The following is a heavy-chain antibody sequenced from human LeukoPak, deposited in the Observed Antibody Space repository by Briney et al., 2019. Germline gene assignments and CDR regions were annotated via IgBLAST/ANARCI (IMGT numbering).Heavy chain of an antibody. CDR3: ATKTPGNYPYDY. D-gene: IGHD3-22*01. CDR1: GLTFSTSP. CDR2: TSGTTGDT. Sequence: GGSLRLSCAASGLTFSTSPMNWGRQAPGKGLEWVSTSGTTGDTYYADCVKGRFTISRDNSKNTLYLQMTSLRAEDTALYYCATKTPGNYPYDYWGQGTLVIVSP. V-gene: IGHV3-23*01. J-gene: IGHJ4*02.